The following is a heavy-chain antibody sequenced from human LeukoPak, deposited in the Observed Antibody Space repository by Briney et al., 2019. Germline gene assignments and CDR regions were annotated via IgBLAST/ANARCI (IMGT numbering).Heavy chain of an antibody. Sequence: GGSLRLSCAASGFTFSSYVMHWVRQAPGKGLEWVSGILGGAGSTYYADSVKGRFTISRDNAKNSLYLQMNSLRAEDTAVYYCARELPQGYCTNGVCGPLDYWGQGTLVTVSS. CDR3: ARELPQGYCTNGVCGPLDY. D-gene: IGHD2-8*01. CDR1: GFTFSSYV. V-gene: IGHV3-NL1*01. J-gene: IGHJ4*02. CDR2: ILGGAGST.